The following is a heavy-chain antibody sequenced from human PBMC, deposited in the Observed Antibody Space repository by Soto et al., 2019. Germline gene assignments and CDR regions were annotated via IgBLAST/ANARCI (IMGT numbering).Heavy chain of an antibody. Sequence: PGGSLRLSCSASGFTFSSYAMHWVRQAPGKGLEYVSAISSNGGSTYYADSVKGRFTISRDNSKNTLYLQMSSLRAEDTAVYYCVRDYGSGSYYNPLYYYYGMDVWGQGTTVTVSS. CDR3: VRDYGSGSYYNPLYYYYGMDV. V-gene: IGHV3-64D*06. J-gene: IGHJ6*02. CDR1: GFTFSSYA. D-gene: IGHD3-10*01. CDR2: ISSNGGST.